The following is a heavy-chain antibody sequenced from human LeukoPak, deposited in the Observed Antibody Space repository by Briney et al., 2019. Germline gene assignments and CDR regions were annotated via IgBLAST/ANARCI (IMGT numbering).Heavy chain of an antibody. J-gene: IGHJ4*02. CDR3: ANSGIVGATTLDY. V-gene: IGHV3-30*02. CDR2: IRYYGSNK. CDR1: GFTFSSYG. D-gene: IGHD1-26*01. Sequence: GGSLRLPCAASGFTFSSYGMHWVRQAPGKGLEWVAFIRYYGSNKYYADSVKGRFTISRDNSKNTLYLQMNSLRAEDTAVYYCANSGIVGATTLDYWGQGTLVTVSS.